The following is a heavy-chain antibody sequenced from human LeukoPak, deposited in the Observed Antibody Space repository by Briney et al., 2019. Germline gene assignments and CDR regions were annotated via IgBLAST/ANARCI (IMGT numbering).Heavy chain of an antibody. V-gene: IGHV3-11*01. CDR3: ARSYDILTGYYSRAFDI. CDR2: ISSSGSTI. Sequence: PGGSLRLSCAASGFTFSDYYMSWIRQAPGKGLEWVSYISSSGSTIYYADSVKGRFTISRDNAKNSLYLQMNSLRAEDTAVYYCARSYDILTGYYSRAFDIWGQGTMVTVSS. CDR1: GFTFSDYY. J-gene: IGHJ3*02. D-gene: IGHD3-9*01.